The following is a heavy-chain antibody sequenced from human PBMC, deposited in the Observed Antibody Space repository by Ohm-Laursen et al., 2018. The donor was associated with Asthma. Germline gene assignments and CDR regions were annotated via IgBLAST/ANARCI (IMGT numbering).Heavy chain of an antibody. V-gene: IGHV3-43*01. CDR1: GFTFDDYT. D-gene: IGHD3-22*01. Sequence: SLRLSCTAPGFTFDDYTMHWVRQAPGKGLEWVSLISWDGGSTYYADSVKGRFTISRDNSKNSLYLQMNSLRTEDTALYYCAKDSLDYYDSSGFRYFDYWGQGTLVTVSS. CDR2: ISWDGGST. CDR3: AKDSLDYYDSSGFRYFDY. J-gene: IGHJ4*02.